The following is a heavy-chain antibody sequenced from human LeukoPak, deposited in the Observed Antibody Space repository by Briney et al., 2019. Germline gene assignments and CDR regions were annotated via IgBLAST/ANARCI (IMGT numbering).Heavy chain of an antibody. CDR2: IEQDASEK. J-gene: IGHJ4*02. CDR1: GFTFSSYW. CDR3: ATEAPAAGIDC. V-gene: IGHV3-7*03. D-gene: IGHD6-25*01. Sequence: PGGSLRLSWAASGFTFSSYWRSWVRQAPGKGLEGVANIEQDASEKYYVDSVKGRFTISRDNAKTSLYLQMNSLRTEDTAVYYCATEAPAAGIDCWGQGTLVTVSS.